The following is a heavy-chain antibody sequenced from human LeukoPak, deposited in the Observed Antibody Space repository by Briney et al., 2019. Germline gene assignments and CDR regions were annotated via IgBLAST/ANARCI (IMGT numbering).Heavy chain of an antibody. V-gene: IGHV4-38-2*02. D-gene: IGHD5-18*01. CDR3: ARDGLQYSYTYSDYY. CDR2: IYYSGST. Sequence: SETLSLTCSVSGYSISSGYYWGWIRQPPGKGLEWIGSIYYSGSTYDNPSLKSRVTISVDTSKNQFSLTLNTVTAADTAVYYCARDGLQYSYTYSDYYWGQGTLVTVSS. CDR1: GYSISSGYY. J-gene: IGHJ4*02.